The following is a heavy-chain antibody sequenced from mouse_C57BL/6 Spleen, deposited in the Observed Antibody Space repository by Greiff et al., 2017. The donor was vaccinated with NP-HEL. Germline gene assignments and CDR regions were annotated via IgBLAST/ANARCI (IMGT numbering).Heavy chain of an antibody. J-gene: IGHJ4*01. Sequence: EVMLVESGGGLVKPGGSLKLSCAASGFTFSSYTMSWVRQTPEKRLEWVATISGGGGNTYYPDSVKGRFTISRDNAKNTLYLQMSSLRSEDTALYYCARHQAGGYYYAMDYWGQGTSVTVSS. CDR3: ARHQAGGYYYAMDY. D-gene: IGHD1-1*02. V-gene: IGHV5-9*01. CDR2: ISGGGGNT. CDR1: GFTFSSYT.